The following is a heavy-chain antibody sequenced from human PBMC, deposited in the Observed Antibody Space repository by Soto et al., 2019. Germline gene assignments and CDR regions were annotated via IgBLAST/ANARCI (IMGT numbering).Heavy chain of an antibody. CDR1: VGTFSSYA. V-gene: IGHV1-69*13. J-gene: IGHJ6*02. CDR3: ARGSDPSSSSRFYYYYGMDV. Sequence: SVKVSCKASVGTFSSYAISWVRQAPGQGLEWMGGIIPIFGTANYAQKFQGRVTITADESTSTAYMELSSLRSEDTAVYYCARGSDPSSSSRFYYYYGMDVWGQGTTVTVSS. D-gene: IGHD6-6*01. CDR2: IIPIFGTA.